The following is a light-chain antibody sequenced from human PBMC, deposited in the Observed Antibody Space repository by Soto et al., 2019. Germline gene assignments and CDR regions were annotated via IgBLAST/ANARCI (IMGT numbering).Light chain of an antibody. V-gene: IGLV6-57*04. CDR2: EDN. Sequence: NFMLTQPHSVSESPGKTVTISCTRSSGSIASNYVQWYQQRPGSAPTTVIYEDNQRPSGVPDRFSGSIDSSSNSASLTISGLKTEHEADYYCQSYDSSHVVFGGGTKLTVL. CDR1: SGSIASNY. J-gene: IGLJ2*01. CDR3: QSYDSSHVV.